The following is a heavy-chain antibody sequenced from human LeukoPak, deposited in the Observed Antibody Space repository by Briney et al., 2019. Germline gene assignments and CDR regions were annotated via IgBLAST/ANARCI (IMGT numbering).Heavy chain of an antibody. V-gene: IGHV3-72*01. J-gene: IGHJ3*02. CDR1: GFTFSSYS. CDR2: TRNKANSYTT. D-gene: IGHD3-3*01. CDR3: AAGYDFHNAFDI. Sequence: GGSLRLSCAASGFTFSSYSMNWVRQAPGKGLEWVGRTRNKANSYTTEYAASVKGRFTISRDDSKNSLYLQMNSLKTEDTAVYYCAAGYDFHNAFDIWGQGTMVTVSS.